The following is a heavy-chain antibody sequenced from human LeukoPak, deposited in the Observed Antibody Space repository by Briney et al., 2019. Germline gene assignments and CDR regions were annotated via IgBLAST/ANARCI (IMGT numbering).Heavy chain of an antibody. J-gene: IGHJ6*02. CDR3: ARGDVVVPAAIWYYYGMDV. Sequence: ASVKVSCKASGYTFTSYYMHWVRQAPGQGLEWMGIINPSGGSTSYAQKFQGRVTMTRDTSTSTVYMELSSLRSEDTAVYYCARGDVVVPAAIWYYYGMDVWGQGTTVTVSS. CDR1: GYTFTSYY. CDR2: INPSGGST. D-gene: IGHD2-2*02. V-gene: IGHV1-46*01.